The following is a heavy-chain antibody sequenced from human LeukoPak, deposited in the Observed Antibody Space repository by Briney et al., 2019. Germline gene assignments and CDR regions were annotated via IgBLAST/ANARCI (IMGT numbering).Heavy chain of an antibody. CDR1: GFTFSRYE. CDR3: ARAVDTAMVTTGAFDI. V-gene: IGHV3-48*03. J-gene: IGHJ3*02. D-gene: IGHD5-18*01. CDR2: ISSSGSTI. Sequence: PGGSLRLSCAASGFTFSRYEMDWVRQAPGKGREWVSYISSSGSTIYYADSVKGRFTISRDNAKNSLYLQMNSLRAEDTAVYYCARAVDTAMVTTGAFDIWGQGTIVTVSS.